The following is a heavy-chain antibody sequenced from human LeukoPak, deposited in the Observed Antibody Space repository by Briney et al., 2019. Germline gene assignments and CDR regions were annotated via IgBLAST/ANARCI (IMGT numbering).Heavy chain of an antibody. Sequence: ASVKVSCKASGYTFTSYDINWVRQATGQGLEWMGWMNPNSGSTGYAQKFQGRVTMTRNTSISTAYMELSSLRSEDTAVYYCARGGGSGWYYYYYGMDVWGQGTTVTVSS. CDR2: MNPNSGST. CDR3: ARGGGSGWYYYYYGMDV. V-gene: IGHV1-8*01. CDR1: GYTFTSYD. D-gene: IGHD6-19*01. J-gene: IGHJ6*02.